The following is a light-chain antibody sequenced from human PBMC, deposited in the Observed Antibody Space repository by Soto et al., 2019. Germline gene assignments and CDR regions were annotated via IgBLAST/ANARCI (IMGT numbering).Light chain of an antibody. CDR2: DVS. CDR1: SSDVGGYNY. Sequence: QSVLTQPASVSGSPGQSFTISCTGTSSDVGGYNYVSWYQQHPGKPPKLMIYDVSNRPSGVSNRFSGSKSGNTASLTISGLQAEDEADYYCSSYASSSSPYVVFGGGTQLTVL. J-gene: IGLJ2*01. V-gene: IGLV2-14*03. CDR3: SSYASSSSPYVV.